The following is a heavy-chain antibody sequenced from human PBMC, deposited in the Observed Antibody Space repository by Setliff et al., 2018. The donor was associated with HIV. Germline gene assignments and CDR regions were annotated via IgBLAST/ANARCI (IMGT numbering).Heavy chain of an antibody. V-gene: IGHV4-39*01. CDR2: IYYSGST. D-gene: IGHD2-2*01. CDR1: GGSISSSSYY. CDR3: ARPADCSSTSCYLWYFDL. J-gene: IGHJ2*01. Sequence: PSETLSLTCTGSGGSISSSSYYWGWIRQPPGKGLEWIGSIYYSGSTYYNPSLKSRVTISVDTSKNQFSLKLSSVTAADTAVYYCARPADCSSTSCYLWYFDLWGRGTLVTVSS.